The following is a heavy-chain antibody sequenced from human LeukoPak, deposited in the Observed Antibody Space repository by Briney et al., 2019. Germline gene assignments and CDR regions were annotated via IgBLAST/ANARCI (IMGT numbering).Heavy chain of an antibody. CDR3: ARDRGVGYSYGSYYYYYYMDV. V-gene: IGHV3-21*01. Sequence: PGGSLRLSCAASGFTFNNYGMNWVRQAPGKGLEWVSSISSSSSSYIYYTDSVKGRFTISRDNAKNSLYLRMNSLRAEDTAVYYCARDRGVGYSYGSYYYYYYMDVWGKGTTVTVSS. D-gene: IGHD5-18*01. CDR1: GFTFNNYG. CDR2: ISSSSSSYI. J-gene: IGHJ6*03.